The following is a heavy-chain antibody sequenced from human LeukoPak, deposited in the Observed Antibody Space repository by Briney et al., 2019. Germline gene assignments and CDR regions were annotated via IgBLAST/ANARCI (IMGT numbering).Heavy chain of an antibody. D-gene: IGHD2-2*02. CDR3: ARRYTASPGERFDY. Sequence: SETLSLTCTVSGGSISTYYWTWIRQPPGKGLEWIGYIYSSGDTNYNPSLSSRVTISLDTSKNQFSLMLRSLTAADTAVYYCARRYTASPGERFDYWGQGILVTVSS. CDR2: IYSSGDT. J-gene: IGHJ4*02. CDR1: GGSISTYY. V-gene: IGHV4-59*08.